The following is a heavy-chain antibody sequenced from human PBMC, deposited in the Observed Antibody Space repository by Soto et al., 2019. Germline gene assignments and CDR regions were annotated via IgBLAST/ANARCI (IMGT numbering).Heavy chain of an antibody. CDR2: TRNKANSYTX. CDR1: GFTFSDHY. J-gene: IGHJ4*02. CDR3: XXGYDSSGYSDIYFDY. D-gene: IGHD3-22*01. Sequence: GGSLRLSCAASGFTFSDHYMDWVRQAPGKGLEWVGRTRNKANSYTXEYAXXXXXXXXXSXXXSKNSLYLQMNSLKTEDTDVXXXXXGYDSSGYSDIYFDYWGQGTLVTVAS. V-gene: IGHV3-72*01.